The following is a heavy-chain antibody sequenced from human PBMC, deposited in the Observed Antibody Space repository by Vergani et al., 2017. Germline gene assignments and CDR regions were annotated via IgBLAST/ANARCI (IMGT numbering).Heavy chain of an antibody. J-gene: IGHJ6*03. CDR3: ARDTVTPQYYYYYYMDV. V-gene: IGHV4-34*02. Sequence: QVQLQQWGAGVVKPSGTLSLTCAVFGESFSSFYWSWIRQPPGKGLEWIGEINNDGHTNYNPSLESRVTVSRDTAKNQFSLNLMSVTAADTAVYYCARDTVTPQYYYYYYMDVWGKGTTVTVSS. CDR2: INNDGHT. CDR1: GESFSSFY. D-gene: IGHD4-11*01.